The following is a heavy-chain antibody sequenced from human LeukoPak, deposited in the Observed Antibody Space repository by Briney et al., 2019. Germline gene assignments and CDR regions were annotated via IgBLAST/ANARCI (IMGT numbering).Heavy chain of an antibody. Sequence: GGSLRLSCAASGFTFSSYSMNWVRQAPGKGLEWVSSISSSSSYIYHADSVKGRFTISRDNAKNSLYLQMNSLRAEDTAVYYCARVRDYCDSSGYYTIDYWGQGTLVTVSS. V-gene: IGHV3-21*01. CDR3: ARVRDYCDSSGYYTIDY. CDR2: ISSSSSYI. CDR1: GFTFSSYS. D-gene: IGHD3-22*01. J-gene: IGHJ4*02.